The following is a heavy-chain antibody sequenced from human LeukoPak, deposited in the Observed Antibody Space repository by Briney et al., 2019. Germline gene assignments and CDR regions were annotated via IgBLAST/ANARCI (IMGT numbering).Heavy chain of an antibody. Sequence: RSSETLSLTCTVSGGSISSYYWSWIRQPPGKGLQWIGYIYYSGSTNYNPSLKSRVTISVDTSKNQFSLKLSSVTAADTAVYYCARGSSMVRGVISHSPFDYWGQGTLVTVSS. CDR3: ARGSSMVRGVISHSPFDY. CDR2: IYYSGST. D-gene: IGHD3-10*01. CDR1: GGSISSYY. V-gene: IGHV4-59*01. J-gene: IGHJ4*02.